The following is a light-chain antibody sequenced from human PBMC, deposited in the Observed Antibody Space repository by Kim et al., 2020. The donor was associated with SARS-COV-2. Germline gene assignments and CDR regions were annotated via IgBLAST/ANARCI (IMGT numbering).Light chain of an antibody. CDR2: DAS. J-gene: IGKJ1*01. CDR3: QQYGSTPPT. Sequence: SPEERSTLSCRASQSVASKHLAWYQQKPGQAPRLLINDASNRGTGIPDRFSGSGSGTDFTLTISRLEPEDSEVYYCQQYGSTPPTFGQGTKVDIK. CDR1: QSVASKH. V-gene: IGKV3-20*01.